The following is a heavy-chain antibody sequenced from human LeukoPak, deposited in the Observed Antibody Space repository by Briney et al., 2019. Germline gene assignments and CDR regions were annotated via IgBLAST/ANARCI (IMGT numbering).Heavy chain of an antibody. D-gene: IGHD3-22*01. CDR3: ARGPMIVVDAEHTFDY. CDR1: GFTFSNYA. CDR2: ISYDGSNK. V-gene: IGHV3-30*04. Sequence: PGGSLRLSCAASGFTFSNYAMHWVRQAPGKGLEWVAVISYDGSNKYYVDSVKGRFTISRDNSKNTLYLQMNSLRAEDTAVYYCARGPMIVVDAEHTFDYWGQGTLDTVSS. J-gene: IGHJ4*02.